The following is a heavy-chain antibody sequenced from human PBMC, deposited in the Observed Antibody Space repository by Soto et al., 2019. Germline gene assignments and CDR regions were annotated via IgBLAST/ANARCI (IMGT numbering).Heavy chain of an antibody. D-gene: IGHD3-16*02. V-gene: IGHV1-18*01. CDR2: ISSYNGNT. CDR1: GYTFTSYG. J-gene: IGHJ4*02. Sequence: QVQLVQSGAEVKKPGASVKVSCKASGYTFTSYGISWVRQAPGQGLEWMGWISSYNGNTNYAQKLQGRVTMTTDTSTSTAYMELRSLRSDDTAVYYCARVMITFGGVIVPFADYWGQGTLVTVSS. CDR3: ARVMITFGGVIVPFADY.